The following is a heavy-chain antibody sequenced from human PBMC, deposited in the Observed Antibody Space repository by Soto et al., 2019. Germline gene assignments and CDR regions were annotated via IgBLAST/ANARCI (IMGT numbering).Heavy chain of an antibody. J-gene: IGHJ4*02. V-gene: IGHV1-18*01. CDR1: GYTFSTYG. Sequence: ASVKVSCKASGYTFSTYGFSCVRQAPGQGLEWMGWIGAHNYDTTYAQNFQGRFTLSRDTSKNTLYLQMNSLRAEDTAVYYCARCNDWDTCYFDYWGQGTPVTVSS. CDR2: IGAHNYDT. D-gene: IGHD3-9*01. CDR3: ARCNDWDTCYFDY.